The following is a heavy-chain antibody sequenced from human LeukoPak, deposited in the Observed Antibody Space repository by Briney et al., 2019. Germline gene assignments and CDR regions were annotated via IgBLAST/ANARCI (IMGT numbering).Heavy chain of an antibody. CDR1: GFTFSSYA. CDR3: ATAERITIIVVVILAFDI. D-gene: IGHD3-22*01. J-gene: IGHJ3*02. V-gene: IGHV3-23*01. CDR2: ISGSGGSK. Sequence: PGGSLRLSCAASGFTFSSYAMRGVRQAPGKGLEGVSAISGSGGSKYYADSVKGRFTISRDNSKNTLYLQMNSLRAEDTAVYSCATAERITIIVVVILAFDIWGQGTMVTVSS.